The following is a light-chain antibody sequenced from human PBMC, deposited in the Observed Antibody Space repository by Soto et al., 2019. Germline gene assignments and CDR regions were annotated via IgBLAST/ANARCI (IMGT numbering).Light chain of an antibody. V-gene: IGKV1-27*01. CDR1: QGISNY. CDR3: QKCGIAPFS. Sequence: DIQMTQSPSSLSASVGDRVTITCRARQGISNYLAWYQQKPGKVPKLLIYAASTLQSGVPSRFSGSGSGTDFTLTISSLQPEDVATYYCQKCGIAPFSFGGGTKVDIK. CDR2: AAS. J-gene: IGKJ4*01.